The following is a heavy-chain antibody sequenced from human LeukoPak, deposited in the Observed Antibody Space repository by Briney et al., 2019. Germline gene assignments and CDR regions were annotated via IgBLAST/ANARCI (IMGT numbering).Heavy chain of an antibody. J-gene: IGHJ4*02. CDR2: IRYDGSNK. CDR3: AKDSYYDYVWGSYRVFDY. CDR1: GFTFSSYG. Sequence: GGSLRLSCAASGFTFSSYGMHWVRQAPGKGLEWVAFIRYDGSNKYYADSVKGRFTISRDNSKNTLYLQMNSLRAEDTAVYYCAKDSYYDYVWGSYRVFDYWGQGTLVTVSS. D-gene: IGHD3-16*02. V-gene: IGHV3-30*02.